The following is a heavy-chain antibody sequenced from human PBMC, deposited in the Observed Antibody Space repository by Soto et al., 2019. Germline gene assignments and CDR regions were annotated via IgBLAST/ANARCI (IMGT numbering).Heavy chain of an antibody. CDR2: IYYSGST. CDR3: ARSVVGYYDSSGYHFFDY. CDR1: GGSISSYY. Sequence: SETLSLTCTVSGGSISSYYWSWIRQPPGKGLEWIGDIYYSGSTNYNPSIKSRVTISVDTSKNQFSLKLSSVTAADTAVYYCARSVVGYYDSSGYHFFDYWGQGTLVTVSS. D-gene: IGHD3-22*01. V-gene: IGHV4-59*12. J-gene: IGHJ4*02.